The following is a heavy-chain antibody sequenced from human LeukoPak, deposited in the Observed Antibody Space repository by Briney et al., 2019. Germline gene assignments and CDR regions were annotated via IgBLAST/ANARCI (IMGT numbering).Heavy chain of an antibody. Sequence: PGGSLRLSCAASGFTFTTYAMTWVRQAPGKGLEWVSVIYSGGSTYYADSVKGRFTISRDNSKNTLYLQMTSLRAEDTAVYYCARAGSSAVFDYWGQGTLVTVSS. CDR3: ARAGSSAVFDY. CDR2: IYSGGST. D-gene: IGHD6-6*01. CDR1: GFTFTTYA. J-gene: IGHJ4*02. V-gene: IGHV3-53*01.